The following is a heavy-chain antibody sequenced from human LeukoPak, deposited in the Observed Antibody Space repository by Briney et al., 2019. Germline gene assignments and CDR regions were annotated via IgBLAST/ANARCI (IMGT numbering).Heavy chain of an antibody. V-gene: IGHV1-69*13. Sequence: GASVKVSCKASGGAFISYAISWVRQAPGQGLEWMGGIIPIFSTANYAQKFQGRVTITPDESTSTAYMELSSLRSEDTAVYYCARVVVPAENSRFDYWGQGTLVTVCS. J-gene: IGHJ4*02. CDR1: GGAFISYA. CDR2: IIPIFSTA. CDR3: ARVVVPAENSRFDY. D-gene: IGHD2-2*01.